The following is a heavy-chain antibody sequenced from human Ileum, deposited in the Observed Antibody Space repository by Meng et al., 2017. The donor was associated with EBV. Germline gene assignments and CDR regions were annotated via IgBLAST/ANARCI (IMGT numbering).Heavy chain of an antibody. CDR2: INHSGST. V-gene: IGHV4-34*01. Sequence: VQLHQWCAGLLKPSETLSLTCAVYCGSFSGYYWRWIRQPPGKGLEWIGEINHSGSTNYNPSLKSRVTISVDTSKNQFSLKLSSVTAADTAVYYCARGNKVSDRGFDYWGQGTLVTVSS. CDR1: CGSFSGYY. CDR3: ARGNKVSDRGFDY. D-gene: IGHD3-10*01. J-gene: IGHJ4*02.